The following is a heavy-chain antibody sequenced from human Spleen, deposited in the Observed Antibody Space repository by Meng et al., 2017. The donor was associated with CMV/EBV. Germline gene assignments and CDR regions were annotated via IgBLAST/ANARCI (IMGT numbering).Heavy chain of an antibody. D-gene: IGHD1/OR15-1a*01. J-gene: IGHJ3*02. CDR1: GFTFSSYW. Sequence: GGSLRLSCAASGFTFSSYWMSWVRQAPGKGLEWVANIKQDGSEKYYVDSVKGRFTISRDNAKNSLYLQMNSLRAEDTAVYYCARGGITGTLEAFDIWGQGTMVTVSS. V-gene: IGHV3-7*03. CDR2: IKQDGSEK. CDR3: ARGGITGTLEAFDI.